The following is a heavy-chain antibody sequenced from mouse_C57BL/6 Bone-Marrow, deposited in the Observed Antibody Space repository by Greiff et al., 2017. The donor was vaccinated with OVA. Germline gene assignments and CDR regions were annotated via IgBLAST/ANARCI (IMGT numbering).Heavy chain of an antibody. CDR1: GYTFTSYW. D-gene: IGHD1-1*01. Sequence: VKLQQPGAELVKPGASVKVSCKASGYTFTSYWLHWVKQRPGQGLEWIGRIHPSDSDPNYNQKFNIKATLTIDKSSSPAYMQLSSLTSEDSSVYYCAISGSSTTVVARGYFDVWGTGTTGTVSS. V-gene: IGHV1-74*01. J-gene: IGHJ1*03. CDR3: AISGSSTTVVARGYFDV. CDR2: IHPSDSDP.